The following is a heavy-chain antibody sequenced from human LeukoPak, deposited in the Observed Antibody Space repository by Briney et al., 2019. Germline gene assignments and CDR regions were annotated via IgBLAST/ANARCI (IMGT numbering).Heavy chain of an antibody. J-gene: IGHJ6*02. Sequence: GRSLRLSCAASGFTFSNYGMHWVRQAPGKGLEWVAYIWYDGSNKYYTDSVKGRFTISRDNAKNSLYLQMNSLRAEDTAVYYCARDLDYGDWYYYGMDVWGQGTTVTVSS. CDR3: ARDLDYGDWYYYGMDV. CDR2: IWYDGSNK. V-gene: IGHV3-33*01. CDR1: GFTFSNYG. D-gene: IGHD4-17*01.